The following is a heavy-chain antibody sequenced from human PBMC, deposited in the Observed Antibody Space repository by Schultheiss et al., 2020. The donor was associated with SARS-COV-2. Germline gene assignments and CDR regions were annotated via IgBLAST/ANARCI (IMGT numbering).Heavy chain of an antibody. Sequence: SQTLSLTCTVSGGSISNANYYWSWIRQHPAEGLEWIGYIYYSGSTNYNPSLKSRVTISVDTSKNQFSLKLSSVTAADTAVYYCARVTKSTSCHIDPWGQGTLVTVSS. CDR3: ARVTKSTSCHIDP. CDR1: GGSISNANYY. J-gene: IGHJ5*02. V-gene: IGHV4-30-4*08. CDR2: IYYSGST. D-gene: IGHD2-2*01.